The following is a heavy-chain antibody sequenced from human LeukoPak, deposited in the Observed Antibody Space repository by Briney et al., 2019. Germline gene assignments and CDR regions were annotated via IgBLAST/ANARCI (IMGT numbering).Heavy chain of an antibody. D-gene: IGHD2-15*01. CDR1: GGTFSSYA. J-gene: IGHJ4*02. Sequence: SVKVSCKASGGTFSSYAISWVRQAPGQGLEWMGRIIPIIGTANYAQKFQGRVTITTDASTSTAYMELSSLRSEDTAVYYCAGGYCSGGSCYSGFFDYWGQGTLVTVSS. V-gene: IGHV1-69*05. CDR2: IIPIIGTA. CDR3: AGGYCSGGSCYSGFFDY.